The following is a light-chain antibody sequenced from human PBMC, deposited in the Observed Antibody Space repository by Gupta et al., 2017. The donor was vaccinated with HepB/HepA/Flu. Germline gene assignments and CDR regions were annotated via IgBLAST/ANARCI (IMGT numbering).Light chain of an antibody. CDR3: LLDASYSLT. Sequence: DIQMTQSPSTLSASVGDRVTITCRASQSISDWLAWYQQKPGKAPKLLIYKASSLESGVPSRFSGRGSGTEFTLTISSLQRDDFATYYFLLDASYSLTFEGGTKVDIK. J-gene: IGKJ4*01. CDR2: KAS. CDR1: QSISDW. V-gene: IGKV1-5*03.